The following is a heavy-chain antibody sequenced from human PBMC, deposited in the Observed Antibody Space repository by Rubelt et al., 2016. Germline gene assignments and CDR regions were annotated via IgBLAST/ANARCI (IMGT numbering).Heavy chain of an antibody. CDR2: IYYSGGT. V-gene: IGHV4-59*01. CDR3: ARGDMTTVTSFDY. J-gene: IGHJ4*02. Sequence: QVQLQESGPGLVKPSETLSLTCTVSGGSISSYYWSWIRQPPGKGLEWIGYIYYSGGTNYNPSLKSLVTISVDTSKNQFSLKLSSVTAADTAVYYCARGDMTTVTSFDYWGQGTLVTVSS. D-gene: IGHD4-17*01. CDR1: GGSISSYY.